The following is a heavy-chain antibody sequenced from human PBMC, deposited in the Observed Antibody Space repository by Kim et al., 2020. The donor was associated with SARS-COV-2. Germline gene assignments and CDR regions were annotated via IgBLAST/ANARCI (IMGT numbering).Heavy chain of an antibody. Sequence: GESLKISCKGSGYSFITYWIGWVRQMPGKGLEWMGIIYPGDSDTRYSPSFQGQVTISADKSISTAYLQWSSLKASDTAMYYCARPFYDSSAYPGAFDIWGQGTMVTVSS. J-gene: IGHJ3*02. CDR2: IYPGDSDT. D-gene: IGHD3-22*01. CDR1: GYSFITYW. CDR3: ARPFYDSSAYPGAFDI. V-gene: IGHV5-51*01.